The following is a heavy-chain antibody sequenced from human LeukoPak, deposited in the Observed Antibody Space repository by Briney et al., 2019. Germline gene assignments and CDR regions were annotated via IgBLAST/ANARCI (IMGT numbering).Heavy chain of an antibody. CDR1: GGSISSSNW. J-gene: IGHJ4*02. D-gene: IGHD4-17*01. CDR2: IYLRGNT. CDR3: ARGTITTVTDS. Sequence: SGTLSLTCAISGGSISSSNWWTWVRQLPGKGLEWVGEIYLRGNTNYNPSLESRATISVDEPKTQLSLRLESVTAADTAVYYCARGTITTVTDSWGPGTLVTVSS. V-gene: IGHV4-4*02.